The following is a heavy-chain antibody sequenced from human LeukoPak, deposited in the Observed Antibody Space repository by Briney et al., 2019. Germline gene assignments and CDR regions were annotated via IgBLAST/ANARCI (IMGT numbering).Heavy chain of an antibody. CDR3: ARGHSGYDDY. J-gene: IGHJ4*02. CDR1: GGSITSTNY. V-gene: IGHV4-4*02. Sequence: SGTLSLTCGVSGGSITSTNYWTWVRQPPGKGLEWIGEVNLQGSTNYNPSLMGRVAISVDMSENHISLQLTSVTAADTAVYYCARGHSGYDDYWGQGTLVTVSS. CDR2: VNLQGST. D-gene: IGHD5-12*01.